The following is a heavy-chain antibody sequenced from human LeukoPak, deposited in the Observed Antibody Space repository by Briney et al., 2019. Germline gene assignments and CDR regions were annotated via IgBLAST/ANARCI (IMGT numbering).Heavy chain of an antibody. CDR2: IWYDGSNK. CDR1: GFTFNTYG. J-gene: IGHJ4*02. CDR3: VRDSGEIPNTYYYDISCYLHY. D-gene: IGHD3-22*01. Sequence: GRSLRLSCAASGFTFNTYGMHWGRQAPGKGLEWVAVIWYDGSNKYYADSVRGRFTISRDNSKNTLYLQMNSLRAEDTAVYFCVRDSGEIPNTYYYDISCYLHYWGQGTLVTVSS. V-gene: IGHV3-33*01.